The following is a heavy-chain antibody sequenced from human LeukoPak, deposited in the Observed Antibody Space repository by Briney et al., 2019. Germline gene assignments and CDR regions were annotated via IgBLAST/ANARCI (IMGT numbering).Heavy chain of an antibody. Sequence: GASVKVSCKASGYTFTGYYMHWVRQAPGQGLEWMGWINPNSGGTNYAQKFQGRVTMTRDTSISTAYMELSRLRSDDTAVYYCARDMNSDDDSGSYYFGVFTAVYWGQGTLVTVSS. CDR1: GYTFTGYY. D-gene: IGHD1-26*01. J-gene: IGHJ4*02. CDR2: INPNSGGT. CDR3: ARDMNSDDDSGSYYFGVFTAVY. V-gene: IGHV1-2*02.